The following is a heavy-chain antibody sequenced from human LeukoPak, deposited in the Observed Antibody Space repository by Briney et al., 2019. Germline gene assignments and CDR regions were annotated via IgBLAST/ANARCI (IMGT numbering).Heavy chain of an antibody. CDR1: GFTFSSYG. Sequence: GGSLRLSCAASGFTFSSYGMHWVRQAPGKGLEWVAFIRYDGSNKYYADSVKGRFTISRDNSKNTLYLQMNSLRAEDTAVYYCARVGGDYSNYYFDYWGQGTLVTVSS. CDR2: IRYDGSNK. CDR3: ARVGGDYSNYYFDY. J-gene: IGHJ4*02. V-gene: IGHV3-30*02. D-gene: IGHD4-11*01.